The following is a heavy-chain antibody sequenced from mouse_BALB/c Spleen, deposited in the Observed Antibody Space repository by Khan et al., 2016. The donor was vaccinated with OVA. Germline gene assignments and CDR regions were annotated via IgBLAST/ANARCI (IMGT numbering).Heavy chain of an antibody. CDR2: INYSGNT. CDR3: TRKDYYDYDPFPY. Sequence: EVQLQESGPGLVKPSQSLSLTCTVTGYSITSEYAWNWIRQFPGNELEWMGYINYSGNTRYNPSLKSRITITRDTSKNQFFLQLTSVTTEDTATYYWTRKDYYDYDPFPYWGQGTLVTVS. V-gene: IGHV3-2*02. D-gene: IGHD2-4*01. CDR1: GYSITSEYA. J-gene: IGHJ3*01.